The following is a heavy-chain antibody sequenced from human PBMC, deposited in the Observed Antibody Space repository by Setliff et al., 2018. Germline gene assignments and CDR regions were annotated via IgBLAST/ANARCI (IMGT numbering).Heavy chain of an antibody. J-gene: IGHJ4*02. Sequence: PGGSLRLSCAASRFTFSNYWMSWVRQAPGKGLEWVANIKEDGSEKYYADSVKGRFSISRDNAKNSLYLQMNSLRAEDTAVYYCARDPHFDSWGQGTLVTVSS. CDR3: ARDPHFDS. V-gene: IGHV3-7*01. CDR1: RFTFSNYW. CDR2: IKEDGSEK.